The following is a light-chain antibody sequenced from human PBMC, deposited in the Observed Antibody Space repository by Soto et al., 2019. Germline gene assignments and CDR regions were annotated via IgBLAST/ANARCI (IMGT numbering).Light chain of an antibody. Sequence: EIEMTQSPSTLSSSIGERVTITCRASQSISSWLSWLQQKPGKAPKLLLYKAASLKSGVSPRFSGSGSGTEFTLTISSLQPDDFAAYYCQQYNSYSYTFGRGTKLEIK. V-gene: IGKV1-5*03. CDR1: QSISSW. J-gene: IGKJ2*01. CDR3: QQYNSYSYT. CDR2: KAA.